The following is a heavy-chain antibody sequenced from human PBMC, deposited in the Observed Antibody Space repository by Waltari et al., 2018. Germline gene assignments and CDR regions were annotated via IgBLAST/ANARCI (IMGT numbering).Heavy chain of an antibody. Sequence: QVQLVQSGAEVKKPGASVKVSCKASGYSFTTYYIHWVRQAPGQGLEWMGQINPNIGATHSAQRFQGRVTLTRDTAINTAYMELRGLRFDDTAVYFCAIDLSWYFYMYIWGKGTAVTVSS. CDR3: AIDLSWYFYMYI. J-gene: IGHJ6*03. V-gene: IGHV1-2*06. CDR1: GYSFTTYY. CDR2: INPNIGAT.